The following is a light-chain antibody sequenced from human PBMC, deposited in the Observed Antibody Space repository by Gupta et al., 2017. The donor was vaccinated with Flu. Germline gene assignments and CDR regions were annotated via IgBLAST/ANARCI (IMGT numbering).Light chain of an antibody. V-gene: IGKV1-39*01. CDR3: QQSYRTPRT. CDR2: AAS. CDR1: QSISSY. J-gene: IGKJ1*01. Sequence: DIQMTQSPSSLSASVGDRVTITCRASQSISSYFNWYQQKPGKAPKLLIDAASSLQSGVPSRFSGSGSGTDFTLTISSMKTEDVATYYCQQSYRTPRTFGQGTKVEIK.